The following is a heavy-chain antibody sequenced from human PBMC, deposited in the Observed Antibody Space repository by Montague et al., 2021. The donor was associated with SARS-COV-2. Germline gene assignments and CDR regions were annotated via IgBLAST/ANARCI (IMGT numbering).Heavy chain of an antibody. D-gene: IGHD4-17*01. V-gene: IGHV2-70*01. CDR1: GFSLNTSGMC. CDR3: ARSYGDYRDSYFDY. CDR2: IDWDEDQ. Sequence: PPLVKPTQTLTLTCTFSGFSLNTSGMCVSWIRQPPGKALEWPALIDWDEDQYYSTSLKTRLTISKDTSKNQVVLTMTNMDPIDTATYYCARSYGDYRDSYFDYWGQGTLGTGSS. J-gene: IGHJ4*02.